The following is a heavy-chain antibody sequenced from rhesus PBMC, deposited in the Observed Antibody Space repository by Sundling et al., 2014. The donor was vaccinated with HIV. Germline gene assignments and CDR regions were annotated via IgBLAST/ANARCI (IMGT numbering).Heavy chain of an antibody. CDR1: GYTFTSYS. CDR2: INPSNGNT. CDR3: ALYCDGGSCYVL. V-gene: IGHV1-200*01. J-gene: IGHJ4*01. D-gene: IGHD2-21*01. Sequence: QVQLVQSGAEVKKPGASVKLSCKASGYTFTSYSINWVRQAPGQGLEWMGWINPSNGNTGYAQKFQDRVTMTRDTSTSTAYMELSSLRSEDTAVYYCALYCDGGSCYVLWGQGSPGHRLL.